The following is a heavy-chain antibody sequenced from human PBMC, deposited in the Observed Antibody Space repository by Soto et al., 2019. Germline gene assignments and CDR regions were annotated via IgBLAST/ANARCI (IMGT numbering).Heavy chain of an antibody. CDR2: INHSGST. D-gene: IGHD3-10*01. CDR1: GGSISGYY. J-gene: IGHJ6*03. Sequence: LETLSLTCAVYGGSISGYYWSWIRQHPGKGLEWIGEINHSGSTNYNPSLKSRVTISVDTSKNQFSLKLSSVTAADTAVYYCARGRRTMVRGVMFFTYYYYMDVWGKGTTVTVSS. V-gene: IGHV4-34*01. CDR3: ARGRRTMVRGVMFFTYYYYMDV.